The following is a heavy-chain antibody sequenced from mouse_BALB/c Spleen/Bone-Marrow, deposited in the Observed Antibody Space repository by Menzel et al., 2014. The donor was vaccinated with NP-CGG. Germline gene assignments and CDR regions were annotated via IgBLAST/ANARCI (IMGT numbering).Heavy chain of an antibody. CDR3: ARHGGSGNYFDY. D-gene: IGHD1-1*02. CDR1: GFTFSSYY. J-gene: IGHJ2*01. CDR2: INSNGGSA. V-gene: IGHV5-6-2*01. Sequence: EVKVVESGGGLVKLGGSLKLSCAASGFTFSSYYMSWVRQTPEKRLELVAAINSNGGSAYYPDTVKGRFTISRDNAKNTLFLQMSSLKSEDTALYYCARHGGSGNYFDYWGRGTTLTVSS.